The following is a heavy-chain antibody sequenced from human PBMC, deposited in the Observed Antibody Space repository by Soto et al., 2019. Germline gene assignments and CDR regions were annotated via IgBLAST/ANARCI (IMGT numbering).Heavy chain of an antibody. CDR2: IRDRAYNYAT. V-gene: IGHV3-73*01. D-gene: IGHD3-10*01. CDR3: TRLISAAQDY. CDR1: GFVFKDSS. J-gene: IGHJ4*02. Sequence: EVLLVESGGGVVQPGGSLKLSCVAFGFVFKDSSIHWGRQASGKGLEWVGLIRDRAYNYATAYTASVKGRFTISRDDSTNTAYLQMNSLRTEDTAIYYCTRLISAAQDYWGQGTLVTVSS.